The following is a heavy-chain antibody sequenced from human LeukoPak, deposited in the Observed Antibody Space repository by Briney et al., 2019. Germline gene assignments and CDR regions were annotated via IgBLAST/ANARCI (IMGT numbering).Heavy chain of an antibody. J-gene: IGHJ4*02. V-gene: IGHV3-73*01. CDR3: TRGSYDFWSAERDY. CDR1: GFTFSGSA. Sequence: GGSLELSCAASGFTFSGSAMHWVRQASGKGLEWVGRIRSKANSYATAYAASVKGRFTISRDDSKNTAYLQMNSLKTEDTAVYYCTRGSYDFWSAERDYWGQGTLVTVSS. CDR2: IRSKANSYAT. D-gene: IGHD3-3*01.